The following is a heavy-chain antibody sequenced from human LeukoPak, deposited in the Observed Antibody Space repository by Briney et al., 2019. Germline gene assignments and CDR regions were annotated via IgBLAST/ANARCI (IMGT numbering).Heavy chain of an antibody. Sequence: PSQTLSLTCTVSGGSLNSDNFYWSWIRQPAGKGLKWIGRIYTSGNTKYNPSLNSRVTISLDSSKNQFSLDLTSVTAADTAVYYCARVWEGATDAFDIWGQGTMVTVSS. V-gene: IGHV4-61*02. CDR2: IYTSGNT. CDR3: ARVWEGATDAFDI. J-gene: IGHJ3*02. D-gene: IGHD1-26*01. CDR1: GGSLNSDNFY.